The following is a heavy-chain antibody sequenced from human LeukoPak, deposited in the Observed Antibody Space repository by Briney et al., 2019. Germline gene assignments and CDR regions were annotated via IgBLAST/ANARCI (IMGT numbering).Heavy chain of an antibody. J-gene: IGHJ4*02. V-gene: IGHV1-2*02. CDR1: GYTFTGYY. CDR2: IYPNSGAT. Sequence: GASVKVSCKPSGYTFTGYYMHWVREAPGQGLEWMGYIYPNSGATKYAQKFQGRVTMTRDTSISTAYMELSGLRSDDTVVYYCGTLLSNGPFDYRGQGSLVTVSS. CDR3: GTLLSNGPFDY.